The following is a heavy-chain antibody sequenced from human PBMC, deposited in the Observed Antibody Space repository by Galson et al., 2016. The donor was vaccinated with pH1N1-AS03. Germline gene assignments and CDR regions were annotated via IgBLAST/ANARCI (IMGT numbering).Heavy chain of an antibody. CDR2: IKNDGGEK. J-gene: IGHJ4*02. V-gene: IGHV3-7*03. Sequence: SLRLSCAASGFIFSDYGMSWVRQAPGKGLGWVANIKNDGGEKYYVDSVRGRFTISRDNAKKSLYLQMSSLRVEDTAVYYCASSGFWGRGTLVAVSS. CDR1: GFIFSDYG. CDR3: ASSGF. D-gene: IGHD3-10*01.